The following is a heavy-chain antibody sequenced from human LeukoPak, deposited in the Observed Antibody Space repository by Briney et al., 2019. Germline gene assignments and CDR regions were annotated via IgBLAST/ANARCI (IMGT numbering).Heavy chain of an antibody. CDR1: GGSFSGYY. Sequence: SETLSLTCAVYGGSFSGYYWSWIRQPPGKGLEWIGEINHSGSTNYNPSLKSRVTISVDTSKNQFSLKLSSVTAADTAVYYCARCYGDNAFDIWGQGTMVTVSS. J-gene: IGHJ3*02. CDR2: INHSGST. CDR3: ARCYGDNAFDI. V-gene: IGHV4-34*01. D-gene: IGHD4-17*01.